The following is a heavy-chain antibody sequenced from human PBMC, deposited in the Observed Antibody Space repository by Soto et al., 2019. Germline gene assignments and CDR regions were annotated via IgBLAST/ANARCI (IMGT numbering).Heavy chain of an antibody. CDR3: ASLYYDFWSGYPPYYYGMDV. CDR2: IYYSGST. V-gene: IGHV4-39*01. D-gene: IGHD3-3*01. Sequence: QLQLQESGPGLVKPSETLSLTCTVSGGSISSSSYYWGWIRQPPGKGLEWIGSIYYSGSTYYNPSLKRRVTISVDTSKNQFSLKLSSVTAADTAVYYCASLYYDFWSGYPPYYYGMDVWGQGTTVTVSS. CDR1: GGSISSSSYY. J-gene: IGHJ6*02.